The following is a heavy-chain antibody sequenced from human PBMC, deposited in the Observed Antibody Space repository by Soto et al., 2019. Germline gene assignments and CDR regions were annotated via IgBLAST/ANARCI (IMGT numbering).Heavy chain of an antibody. J-gene: IGHJ4*02. D-gene: IGHD3-10*01. CDR3: AEGTDYYGSGSYSSYYFDY. CDR2: ISGSGGST. V-gene: IGHV3-23*01. CDR1: GFTFSSYA. Sequence: GGSLRLSCAASGFTFSSYAMSWVRQAPGKGLEWVSAISGSGGSTYYADSVKGRFTISRDNSKNTLYLQMNSLRAEDTAVYYCAEGTDYYGSGSYSSYYFDYWGQGTLVTVSS.